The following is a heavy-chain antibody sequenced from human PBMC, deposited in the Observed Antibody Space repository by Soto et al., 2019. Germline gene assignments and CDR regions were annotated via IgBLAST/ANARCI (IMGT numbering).Heavy chain of an antibody. Sequence: PGGSLRLSCAASGFTFSGYSMNWVRQAPGKGLEWVSYISSSSSTIYYADSVKGRFTISRDNAKNSLYLQMNSLRDEDTAVYYCARESRFLEWLSLNWFDPWGQGTLVTVSS. CDR3: ARESRFLEWLSLNWFDP. V-gene: IGHV3-48*02. D-gene: IGHD3-3*01. CDR1: GFTFSGYS. CDR2: ISSSSSTI. J-gene: IGHJ5*02.